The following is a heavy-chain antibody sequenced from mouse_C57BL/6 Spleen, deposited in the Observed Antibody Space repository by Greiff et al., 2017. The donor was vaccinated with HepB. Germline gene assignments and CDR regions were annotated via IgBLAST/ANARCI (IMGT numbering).Heavy chain of an antibody. Sequence: VQLQQSGPELVKPGASVKISCKASGYAFSSSWMNWVKQRPGKGLEWIGRIYPGDGDTNYNGKFKGKATLTADKSSSTAYLQLSSLTSEDSAVYFCAGTTVVAEDYAMDYWGQGTSVTVSS. D-gene: IGHD1-1*01. CDR2: IYPGDGDT. J-gene: IGHJ4*01. CDR3: AGTTVVAEDYAMDY. V-gene: IGHV1-82*01. CDR1: GYAFSSSW.